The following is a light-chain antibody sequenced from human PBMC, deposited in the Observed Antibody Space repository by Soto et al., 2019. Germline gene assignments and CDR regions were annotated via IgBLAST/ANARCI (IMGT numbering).Light chain of an antibody. CDR1: QNVNSNY. J-gene: IGKJ4*01. Sequence: EIVLTQSPGTLSLSPGERASLSCRASQNVNSNYLAWYQQKPGQAPRLLIYDASYRATGIPARFSGSGSGTDFTLTISSLEPADFAIYYCQQRSSWPLTFGGGAKVDIK. CDR3: QQRSSWPLT. V-gene: IGKV3D-20*02. CDR2: DAS.